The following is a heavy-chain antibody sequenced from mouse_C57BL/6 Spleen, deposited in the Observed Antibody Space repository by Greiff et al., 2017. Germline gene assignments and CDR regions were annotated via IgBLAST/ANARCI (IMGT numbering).Heavy chain of an antibody. CDR2: IPPHSGST. V-gene: IGHV1-64*01. Sequence: VPLQQPGAELVKPGASVKLSCTASGYTFPSYWLHWVQQRPGPGLEWIGMIPPHSGSTNSHEKFKSKATLTVDKSSSTAYMPLSSLTSEDYAVDYGAFNWVDYWGQGTTRTVSA. D-gene: IGHD4-1*01. J-gene: IGHJ2*01. CDR3: AFNWVDY. CDR1: GYTFPSYW.